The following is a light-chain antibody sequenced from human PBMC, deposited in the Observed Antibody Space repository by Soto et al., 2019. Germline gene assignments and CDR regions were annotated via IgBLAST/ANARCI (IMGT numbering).Light chain of an antibody. Sequence: DVVMTQSPLSLAVTLGQPASISCRSSQSLLYSDGNNHLNWFHQRPSQSPRRLIYKVSNRDSGVPDRFSGSGSGTDFTLKISRVEAEDVGVYYCMQGTHWPPYTFGQGTKLEIK. J-gene: IGKJ2*01. V-gene: IGKV2-30*01. CDR3: MQGTHWPPYT. CDR1: QSLLYSDGNNH. CDR2: KVS.